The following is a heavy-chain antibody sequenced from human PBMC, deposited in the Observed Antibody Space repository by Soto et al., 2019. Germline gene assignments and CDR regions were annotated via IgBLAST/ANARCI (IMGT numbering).Heavy chain of an antibody. CDR2: VSAGGDMT. V-gene: IGHV3-23*01. CDR3: ARGDRGGSGSPASYYYSGLDV. J-gene: IGHJ6*02. CDR1: GFTFSSYA. Sequence: DVQLLESGGHLVQPGGSLRLSCAASGFTFSSYAMSWVRQAPGKGLEWVSSVSAGGDMTYYSDSVKGRFTISRDNSNNALFLQMNSLRIEDTALYYCARGDRGGSGSPASYYYSGLDVWGQGDTATVS. D-gene: IGHD3-10*01.